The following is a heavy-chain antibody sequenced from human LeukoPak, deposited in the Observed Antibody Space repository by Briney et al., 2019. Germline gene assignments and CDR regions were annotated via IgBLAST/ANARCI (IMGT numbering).Heavy chain of an antibody. CDR3: ARDGPTGASRVFLVQ. CDR2: MSSGGTYI. J-gene: IGHJ4*02. D-gene: IGHD3-3*01. CDR1: GFTFSSFA. Sequence: GGSLRLSCAASGFTFSSFAMTWVPQAPGKGLEWVSSMSSGGTYIYYPDSVSGRFTISRDNAKNSLYLLMNNLRPEDTGVYYCARDGPTGASRVFLVQWGQGTLVTVSS. V-gene: IGHV3-21*01.